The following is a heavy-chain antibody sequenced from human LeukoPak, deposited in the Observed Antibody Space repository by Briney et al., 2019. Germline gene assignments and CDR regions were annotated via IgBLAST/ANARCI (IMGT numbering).Heavy chain of an antibody. Sequence: ASVKVSCKAPGYTFTGYYMHWVRQAPGQGLEWMGWINPNSGGTNYAQKFQGRVTMTTDTSTSTAYMELRSLRSDDTAVYYCAKDSSVWVGFGSDWWGQGTLVTVSS. J-gene: IGHJ4*02. D-gene: IGHD3-22*01. CDR3: AKDSSVWVGFGSDW. V-gene: IGHV1-2*02. CDR1: GYTFTGYY. CDR2: INPNSGGT.